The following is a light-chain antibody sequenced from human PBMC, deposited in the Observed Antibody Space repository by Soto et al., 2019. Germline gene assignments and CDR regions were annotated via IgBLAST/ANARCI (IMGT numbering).Light chain of an antibody. CDR3: QQHNSYPIT. Sequence: TESPSTLSTSVGDRVTITCRASQSISVWLAWYQQKAGKAPNLLIYKASRLESGVPSRFSGSGSETEFTLTISGLQSDDSAAYYCQQHNSYPITFGQGTKVDIK. V-gene: IGKV1-5*03. J-gene: IGKJ1*01. CDR2: KAS. CDR1: QSISVW.